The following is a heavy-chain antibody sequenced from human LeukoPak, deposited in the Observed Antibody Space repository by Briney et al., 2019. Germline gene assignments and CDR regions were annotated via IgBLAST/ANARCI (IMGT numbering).Heavy chain of an antibody. CDR1: GFTFSDYS. Sequence: GGSLRLSCAASGFTFSDYSMYWVRQAPGKGLEWVSSISDDSNYIYYADSVKGRFTISRDNSKNTLYLQMNSLRAEDTAVYYCARAVSSPAARAILDYWGQGTLVTVSS. D-gene: IGHD6-13*01. J-gene: IGHJ4*02. CDR2: ISDDSNYI. CDR3: ARAVSSPAARAILDY. V-gene: IGHV3-21*04.